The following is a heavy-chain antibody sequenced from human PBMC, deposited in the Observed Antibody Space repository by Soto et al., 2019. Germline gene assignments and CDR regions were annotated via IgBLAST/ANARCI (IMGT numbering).Heavy chain of an antibody. CDR1: GGSITSEGYY. Sequence: PSETLSLTCTFSGGSITSEGYYWSWIRQHPGKGLEWIGYIYYSGSTYYNPSLKSRVTISVDTSKKQFSLKLTSVTAADTAVYYCAREGNSLNWFDPWGQGTLVTVSS. J-gene: IGHJ5*02. CDR2: IYYSGST. D-gene: IGHD6-13*01. V-gene: IGHV4-31*03. CDR3: AREGNSLNWFDP.